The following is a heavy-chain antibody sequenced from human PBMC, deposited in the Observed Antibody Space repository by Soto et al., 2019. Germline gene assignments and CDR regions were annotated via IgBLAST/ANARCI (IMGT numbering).Heavy chain of an antibody. CDR2: VHHSGDT. V-gene: IGHV4-4*02. CDR1: GASISNTEW. Sequence: SETLSLTCTVSGASISNTEWWHWVRQPPGKGLEWIGEVHHSGDTNYNPSLKSRVTISVDTSKNQFSLKLSSVTAADTAVYYCARAYYYDSSGYPAFDIWGQGTMVTVSS. D-gene: IGHD3-22*01. CDR3: ARAYYYDSSGYPAFDI. J-gene: IGHJ3*02.